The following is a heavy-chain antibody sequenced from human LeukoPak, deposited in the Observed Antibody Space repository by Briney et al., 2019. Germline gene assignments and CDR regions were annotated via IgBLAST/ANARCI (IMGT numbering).Heavy chain of an antibody. V-gene: IGHV3-23*01. CDR3: AKLGDCANGVCYSREDRAYYFDY. CDR2: VSGSGAST. J-gene: IGHJ4*02. CDR1: GVTFSSYA. Sequence: GGSLRLSCTASGVTASGVTFSSYAMSWVRQAPGKGLEWVSAVSGSGASTYYSDSVKGRFTISRDNSKNTVYLQMNSLRVEDTAVYYCAKLGDCANGVCYSREDRAYYFDYWGQGTLVTVSS. D-gene: IGHD2-8*01.